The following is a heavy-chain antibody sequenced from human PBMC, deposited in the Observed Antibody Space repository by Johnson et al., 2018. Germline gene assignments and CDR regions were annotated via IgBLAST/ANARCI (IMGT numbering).Heavy chain of an antibody. CDR1: GFTFSSYG. J-gene: IGHJ6*04. Sequence: QVQLQESGGGVVQPGRSLRLSCAASGFTFSSYGMHWVRQAPGKGLEWVAHIWTDGSDRYYADSVKGRFTISRDNSKNPLYLQMNSLRDEDTAVYYCAKLRGSYYSYGMDVWGKGTTVTVAS. CDR3: AKLRGSYYSYGMDV. D-gene: IGHD3-16*01. CDR2: IWTDGSDR. V-gene: IGHV3-33*06.